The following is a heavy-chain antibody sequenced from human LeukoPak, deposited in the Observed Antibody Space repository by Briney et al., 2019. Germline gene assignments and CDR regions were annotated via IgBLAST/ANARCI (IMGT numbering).Heavy chain of an antibody. Sequence: ASLKVSCKASGYTFTSYGISWVRQAPGQGLEWMGWISAYNGNTNYAQKLQGRVTMTTDTSTSTAYMELRSLRSDDTAVYYCARDNPPRYWFGMDVWGKGTTVTVSS. D-gene: IGHD2-21*01. CDR2: ISAYNGNT. J-gene: IGHJ6*04. V-gene: IGHV1-18*04. CDR3: ARDNPPRYWFGMDV. CDR1: GYTFTSYG.